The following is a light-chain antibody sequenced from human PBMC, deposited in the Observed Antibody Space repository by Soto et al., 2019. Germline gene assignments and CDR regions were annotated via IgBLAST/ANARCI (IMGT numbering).Light chain of an antibody. V-gene: IGKV1-9*01. CDR2: AAS. CDR1: QGINTF. CDR3: QQLNSYPIT. J-gene: IGKJ5*01. Sequence: IQLTQSPSSLSASVGDRVTITCLASQGINTFLAWYQQKAGKAPKLMIYAASTLQSGVPSRFSGSGSGTDFTLTISSLQSEDVATYYCQQLNSYPITLGQGTRLEIK.